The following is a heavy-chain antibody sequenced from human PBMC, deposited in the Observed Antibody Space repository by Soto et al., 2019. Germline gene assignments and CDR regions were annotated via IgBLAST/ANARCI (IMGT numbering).Heavy chain of an antibody. Sequence: ASVKVSCKASGGTFSSYAISWVRQAPGQGLEWMGGIIPIFGTANYAQKFQGRVTITADESTSTAYMELSSLRSEDTAVYYCASEHYGDYYYYGMDVWGQGTTVTVSS. CDR2: IIPIFGTA. CDR3: ASEHYGDYYYYGMDV. V-gene: IGHV1-69*13. J-gene: IGHJ6*02. D-gene: IGHD4-17*01. CDR1: GGTFSSYA.